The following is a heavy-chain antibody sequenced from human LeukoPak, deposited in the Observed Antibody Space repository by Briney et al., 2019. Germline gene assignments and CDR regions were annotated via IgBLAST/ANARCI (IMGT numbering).Heavy chain of an antibody. CDR1: GDSISSFYY. CDR2: THYSGST. V-gene: IGHV4-59*01. CDR3: ASRSGRSYYGLDV. D-gene: IGHD3-10*01. Sequence: SETLSLTRTVSGDSISSFYYWNWIRQPPGKGLEWIGYTHYSGSTHYNPSLKSRVTISVDTTKEKFTLKLSSVTSADTAVYYCASRSGRSYYGLDVWGQGTTVTVSS. J-gene: IGHJ6*02.